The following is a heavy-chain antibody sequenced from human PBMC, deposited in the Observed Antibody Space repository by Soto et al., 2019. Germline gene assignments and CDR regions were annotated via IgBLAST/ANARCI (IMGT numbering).Heavy chain of an antibody. CDR2: INGGTGNV. CDR3: ARATIPSQPKSLDV. V-gene: IGHV1-3*01. Sequence: QVQLVQSGAEMKKPGASVKVSCKSSGYTFNIYGIHWLRQAPGQSLEWMGWINGGTGNVEYSQRFQDRVIISRDTSASTDYMEVSRLTFDDTAIYRCARATIPSQPKSLDVWGQGTAVIVSS. J-gene: IGHJ6*02. D-gene: IGHD2-2*02. CDR1: GYTFNIYG.